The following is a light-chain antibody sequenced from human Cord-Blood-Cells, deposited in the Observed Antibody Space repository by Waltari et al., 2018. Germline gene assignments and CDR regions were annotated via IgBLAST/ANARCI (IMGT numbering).Light chain of an antibody. Sequence: QSALTQPASVSGSPGQSITIPCTRTSIDVGGYTFFSWYQQHQGKSPKLMIYEGSKRPSGVSNRFSGSKSGNTASLTISGLQAEDEADYYCCSYAGSSTVVFGGGTKLTVL. CDR1: SIDVGGYTF. V-gene: IGLV2-23*01. CDR2: EGS. CDR3: CSYAGSSTVV. J-gene: IGLJ2*01.